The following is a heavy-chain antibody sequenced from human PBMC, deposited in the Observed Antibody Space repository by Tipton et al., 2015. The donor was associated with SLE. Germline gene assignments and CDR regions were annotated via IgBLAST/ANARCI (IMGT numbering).Heavy chain of an antibody. CDR2: IHSSGST. V-gene: IGHV4-4*07. J-gene: IGHJ2*01. CDR3: AREFLNPVTTVHYYFDL. Sequence: TLSLTCTVSGGSISSYYWSWIRQPAGKGLEWIGQIHSSGSTNYNPSLKSRVTMSVDTSKNHFSLKLISVTAADTAVYYCAREFLNPVTTVHYYFDLWGRGTLVTVSS. D-gene: IGHD4-11*01. CDR1: GGSISSYY.